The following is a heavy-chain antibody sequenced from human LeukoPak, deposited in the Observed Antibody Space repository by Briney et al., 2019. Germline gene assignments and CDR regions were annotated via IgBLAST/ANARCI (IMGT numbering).Heavy chain of an antibody. CDR3: ARGGVVPAAIIWNWFDP. V-gene: IGHV1-69*05. D-gene: IGHD2-2*02. J-gene: IGHJ5*02. CDR1: GGTFSSYA. Sequence: GASVKVSCKASGGTFSSYAISWVRQAPGQGLEWMGGIIPIFGTANYAQKFQGRVTITTDESTSTAYMELSSLRSEDTAVYYCARGGVVPAAIIWNWFDPWGQGTLVTVSS. CDR2: IIPIFGTA.